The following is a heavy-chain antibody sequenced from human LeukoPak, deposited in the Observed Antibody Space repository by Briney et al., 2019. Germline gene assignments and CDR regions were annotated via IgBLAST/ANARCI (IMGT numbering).Heavy chain of an antibody. J-gene: IGHJ4*02. CDR2: ISSSGSTI. D-gene: IGHD3-22*01. CDR1: GFTFSSYE. CDR3: ASGSSGYYEYYFDY. V-gene: IGHV3-48*03. Sequence: GGSLRLSCAASGFTFSSYEMNWVRQAPGKGLEWVSYISSSGSTIYYADSVKGRFTISRDKANNSLYLEMNSLRTKDTAVYYCASGSSGYYEYYFDYWGQGTLVTVSS.